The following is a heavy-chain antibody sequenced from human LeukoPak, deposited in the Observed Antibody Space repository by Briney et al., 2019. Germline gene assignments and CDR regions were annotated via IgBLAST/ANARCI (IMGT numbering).Heavy chain of an antibody. CDR2: INVSGGGT. J-gene: IGHJ4*02. CDR1: GFTFSSYA. Sequence: PGGSLRLSCAASGFTFSSYAMSWVRQAPGKGLEWVSGINVSGGGTYYADSVKGRFTISRDNAKNSLYLQMNSLRAEDTAVYYCAREFYDSSGYPTELDYWGQGTLVTVSS. D-gene: IGHD3-22*01. V-gene: IGHV3-23*01. CDR3: AREFYDSSGYPTELDY.